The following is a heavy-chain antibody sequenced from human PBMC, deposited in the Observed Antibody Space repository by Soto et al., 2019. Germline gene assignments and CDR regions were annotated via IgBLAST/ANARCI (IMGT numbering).Heavy chain of an antibody. CDR3: AKEPYRLRFSFMAVWFDP. V-gene: IGHV3-23*01. J-gene: IGHJ5*02. CDR1: GFTFSNRV. D-gene: IGHD3-3*01. CDR2: ITKSGEDT. Sequence: PGGSMRLSCDTSGFTFSNRVMTWVRQATGKGLEWVSVITKSGEDTDYADSVKGRFTISRDNSKNTVYLQMNSLRAEDTAVYYCAKEPYRLRFSFMAVWFDPWGQGTLVTVSS.